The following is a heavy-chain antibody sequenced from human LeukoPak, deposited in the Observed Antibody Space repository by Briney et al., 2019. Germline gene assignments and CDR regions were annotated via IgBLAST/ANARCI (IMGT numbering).Heavy chain of an antibody. CDR2: INDDGSDT. CDR3: AKTGTPWYYFDY. D-gene: IGHD1-1*01. Sequence: PGGSLRLSCAVSRFTFKLYWMHWVRQAPGKGPVWVSRINDDGSDTTYADSVKGRFTISRDDAQNMLFLQMNSLRAEDTAVYYCAKTGTPWYYFDYWGQGTLVTVSS. J-gene: IGHJ4*02. V-gene: IGHV3-74*01. CDR1: RFTFKLYW.